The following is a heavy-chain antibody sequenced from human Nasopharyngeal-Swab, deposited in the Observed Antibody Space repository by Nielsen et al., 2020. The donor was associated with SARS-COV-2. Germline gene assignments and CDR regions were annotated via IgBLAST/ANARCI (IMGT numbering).Heavy chain of an antibody. D-gene: IGHD6-19*01. CDR3: ARGHRSSGWYFQGNWFDP. J-gene: IGHJ5*02. Sequence: SETLSLTCTVSGGSISSGGYYWSWIRQPPGQGLEWIGEINHSGSTNYNPSPKSRVTISVDTSKNQFSLKLSSVTAADTAVYYCARGHRSSGWYFQGNWFDPWGQGTLVTVSS. CDR1: GGSISSGGYY. CDR2: INHSGST. V-gene: IGHV4-39*07.